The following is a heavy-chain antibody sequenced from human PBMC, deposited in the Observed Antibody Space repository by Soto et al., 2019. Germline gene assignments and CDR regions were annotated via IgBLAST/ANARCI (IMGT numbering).Heavy chain of an antibody. J-gene: IGHJ4*02. Sequence: QVQLVQSGAEVKKPGSSVKVSCKDSGGTFSSYTISWVRQAHGQGLEWMGRIIPILGIATYAQKIQGRITITEYNSTSTAYMELSSLRSEDTAVYYCARVGGRYVDTAVVKNSDYWGQGTLVTVSS. V-gene: IGHV1-69*02. D-gene: IGHD5-18*01. CDR1: GGTFSSYT. CDR2: IIPILGIA. CDR3: ARVGGRYVDTAVVKNSDY.